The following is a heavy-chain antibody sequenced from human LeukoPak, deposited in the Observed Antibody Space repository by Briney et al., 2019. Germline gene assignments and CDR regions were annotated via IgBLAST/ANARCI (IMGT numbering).Heavy chain of an antibody. D-gene: IGHD2-21*02. CDR2: IYYSGST. V-gene: IGHV4-31*03. CDR3: ASPNPKYCGGDCYHSDAFDI. CDR1: GGSISSGGYY. J-gene: IGHJ3*02. Sequence: PSETLSLTCTVSGGSISSGGYYWSWIRQHPGKGLEWIGYIYYSGSTYYNPSLKSRVTISVGTSKNQFSLKLSSVTAADTAVYYCASPNPKYCGGDCYHSDAFDIWGQGTMVTVSS.